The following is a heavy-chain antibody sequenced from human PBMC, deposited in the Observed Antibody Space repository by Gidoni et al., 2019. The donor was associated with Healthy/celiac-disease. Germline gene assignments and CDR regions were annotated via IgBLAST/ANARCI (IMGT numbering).Heavy chain of an antibody. CDR2: INPNRGWK. CDR1: GYTFTGYY. V-gene: IGHV1-2*04. Sequence: QVQLVQSGAEVKKPGASVKVSCKASGYTFTGYYMHWVRQAPGQGLEWMGWINPNRGWKNLGTEVPGWVTKTKDTAIKTGYKGVGRVESGGPGGDYWAEGNPVDGEVVLNWFEPWGQGTLVTVSS. J-gene: IGHJ5*02. CDR3: AEGNPVDGEVVLNWFEP. D-gene: IGHD3-10*01.